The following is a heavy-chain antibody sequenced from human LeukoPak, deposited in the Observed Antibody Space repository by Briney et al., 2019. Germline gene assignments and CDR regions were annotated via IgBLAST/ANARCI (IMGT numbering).Heavy chain of an antibody. J-gene: IGHJ4*02. CDR2: ISYDGSNK. Sequence: PGRSLRLSCAASGFIFSSYGMHWVRQAPGKGLEWVAVISYDGSNKYYADSVKGRFTISRDNSKNTLYLQMNSLRAEDTAVYYCAKENYGSGSYYPDYWGQGTLVTVSS. CDR3: AKENYGSGSYYPDY. CDR1: GFIFSSYG. V-gene: IGHV3-30*18. D-gene: IGHD3-10*01.